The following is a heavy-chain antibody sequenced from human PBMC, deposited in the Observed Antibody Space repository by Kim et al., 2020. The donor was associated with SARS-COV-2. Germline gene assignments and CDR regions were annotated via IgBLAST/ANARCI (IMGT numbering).Heavy chain of an antibody. CDR2: INHSGST. CDR3: ARKGIVGATIRWYFDL. D-gene: IGHD1-26*01. V-gene: IGHV4-34*01. J-gene: IGHJ2*01. CDR1: GGSFSGYY. Sequence: SETLSLTCAVYGGSFSGYYWSWIRQPPGKGLEWIGEINHSGSTNYNPSLKSRVTISVDTSKNQFSLKLSSVTAADTAVYYCARKGIVGATIRWYFDLWGRGTLVTVSS.